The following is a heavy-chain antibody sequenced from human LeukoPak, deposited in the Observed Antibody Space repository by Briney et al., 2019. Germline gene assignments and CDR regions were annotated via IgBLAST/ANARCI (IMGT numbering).Heavy chain of an antibody. CDR3: ARIRCGHTGDICYNH. V-gene: IGHV4-34*01. CDR1: GVSFNAYY. CDR2: VSPGGYI. J-gene: IGHJ4*02. D-gene: IGHD2-8*02. Sequence: SETLSLPCTVSGVSFNAYYWSWIRQSPGKGLEWIGEVSPGGYIKYNPSLKSRVTISVDTSESQLSLRLSSVTAADTAMYYCARIRCGHTGDICYNHWAQGTPVTVSS.